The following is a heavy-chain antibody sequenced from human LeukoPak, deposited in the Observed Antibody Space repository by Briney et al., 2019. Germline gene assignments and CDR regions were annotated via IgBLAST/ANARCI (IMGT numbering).Heavy chain of an antibody. CDR1: GFTFSNYA. J-gene: IGHJ4*02. Sequence: GGSLRLSCSASGFTFSNYAMYWVRPAPGKGLEYVSAITSNGGSAYYADSVKGRFTISRDNSRNTLYLQMSSLRADDTAVYYCVGFRATAGLYWGQGTLVTVSS. CDR3: VGFRATAGLY. V-gene: IGHV3-64D*06. CDR2: ITSNGGSA. D-gene: IGHD6-13*01.